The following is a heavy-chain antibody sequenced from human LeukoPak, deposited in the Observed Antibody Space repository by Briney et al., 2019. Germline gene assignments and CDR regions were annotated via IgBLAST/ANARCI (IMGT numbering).Heavy chain of an antibody. CDR1: GFTFSSYG. CDR3: GGSWTDPDYYYYYYMDV. J-gene: IGHJ6*03. D-gene: IGHD6-13*01. V-gene: IGHV3-23*01. Sequence: GGSLRLSCAASGFTFSSYGMSWVRQAPGKGLEWVSAISGSGGSTYYADSVKGRFTISRDNSKNTLYLQMNSLRAEDTAVYYCGGSWTDPDYYYYYYMDVWGKGTTVTISS. CDR2: ISGSGGST.